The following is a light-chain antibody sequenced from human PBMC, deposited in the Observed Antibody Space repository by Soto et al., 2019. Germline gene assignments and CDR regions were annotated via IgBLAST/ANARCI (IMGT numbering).Light chain of an antibody. J-gene: IGLJ1*01. Sequence: QSALTQPASVSGSPGQSITISCTGTSSDVGGHNSVAWYQHNPGKAPKLMIYEVSNRPSGVSSRFSGSKSGNTASLSISGLQAEDEADYYCSSYTSSSTLIFGTGTKLTVL. CDR2: EVS. V-gene: IGLV2-14*01. CDR3: SSYTSSSTLI. CDR1: SSDVGGHNS.